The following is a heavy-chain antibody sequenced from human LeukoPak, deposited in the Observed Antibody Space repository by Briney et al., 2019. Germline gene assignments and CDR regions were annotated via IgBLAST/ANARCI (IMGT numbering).Heavy chain of an antibody. CDR2: MNPNSGNT. Sequence: GASVKVSCKASGYTFTSYDINWVRQATGQGLEWMGWMNPNSGNTSYAQKFQGRVTMTRDMSTSTVYMELSSLRSEDTAVYYCARGYDIFVTKDYYDSSGKRSHFDYWGQGTLVTVSS. D-gene: IGHD3-22*01. J-gene: IGHJ4*02. CDR1: GYTFTSYD. V-gene: IGHV1-8*02. CDR3: ARGYDIFVTKDYYDSSGKRSHFDY.